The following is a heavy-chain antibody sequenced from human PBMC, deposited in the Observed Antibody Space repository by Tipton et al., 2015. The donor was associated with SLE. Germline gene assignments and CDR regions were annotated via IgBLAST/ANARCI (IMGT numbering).Heavy chain of an antibody. CDR1: GGSISSSSYY. Sequence: TLSLTCTVSGGSISSSSYYWGWIRQPPGMGLEWIGRIYYSGSTYYNPSLKSRVTISVDTSKNQFSLKLSSVTAADTAVYYCARDNCGGDCYRYFQHWGQGTLVTVSS. V-gene: IGHV4-39*07. CDR3: ARDNCGGDCYRYFQH. J-gene: IGHJ1*01. D-gene: IGHD2-21*01. CDR2: IYYSGST.